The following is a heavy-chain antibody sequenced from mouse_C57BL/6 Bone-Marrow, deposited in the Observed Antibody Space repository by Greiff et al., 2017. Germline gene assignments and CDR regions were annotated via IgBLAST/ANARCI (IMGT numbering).Heavy chain of an antibody. CDR3: ARWDSGSSSLYFDV. Sequence: VQLQQPGTELVMPGASVKLSCKASGYTFTSYWMHWVKQRPGQGLEWIGEIDPSDSYTNYNQKFKGKSTLTVDKSSSTAYMQLSSLTSEDSAVYYCARWDSGSSSLYFDVWGTGTTVTVSS. V-gene: IGHV1-69*01. J-gene: IGHJ1*03. CDR1: GYTFTSYW. CDR2: IDPSDSYT. D-gene: IGHD1-1*01.